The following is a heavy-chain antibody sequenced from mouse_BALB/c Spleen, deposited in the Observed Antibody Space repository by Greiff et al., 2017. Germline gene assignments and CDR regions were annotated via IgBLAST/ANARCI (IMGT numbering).Heavy chain of an antibody. CDR3: ARGAYGNIDY. J-gene: IGHJ2*01. CDR1: GFTFSDYY. Sequence: EVKVVESGGGLVKPGGSLKLSCAASGFTFSDYYMYWVRQTPEKRLAWVATISDGGSYTYYPDSVKGRFTISRDNAKNNLYLQMSSLKSEDTAMYYCARGAYGNIDYWGQGTTLTVSS. V-gene: IGHV5-4*02. CDR2: ISDGGSYT. D-gene: IGHD2-10*02.